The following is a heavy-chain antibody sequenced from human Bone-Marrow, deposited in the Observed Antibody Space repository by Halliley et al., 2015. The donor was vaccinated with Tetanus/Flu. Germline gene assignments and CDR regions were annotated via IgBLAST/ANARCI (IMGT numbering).Heavy chain of an antibody. CDR3: ARLDYSTFSFDW. CDR1: GGSITSGGYY. J-gene: IGHJ4*02. D-gene: IGHD4-4*01. CDR2: VYYLPKS. V-gene: IGHV4-39*01. Sequence: TLSLTCTVSGGSITSGGYYWAWIRQPPGKGLEWIGHVYYLPKSNYNPSLKSRLTISADTSRNQFSLTLNSVSATDTAVYYCARLDYSTFSFDWWGQGTLVTVSS.